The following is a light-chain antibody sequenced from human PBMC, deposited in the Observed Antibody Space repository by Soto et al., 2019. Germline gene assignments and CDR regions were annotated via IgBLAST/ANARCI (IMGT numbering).Light chain of an antibody. CDR3: AAWDGSLNVYV. V-gene: IGLV1-44*01. Sequence: QLVLTQPPSASGTPGQRVTISCSGSSSSIGSNSVNWYQQLPRTAPKVLIYTNNQRPSGVPDRFSGSKSGTSASLAISGLQSEDEADYYCAAWDGSLNVYVFGTGT. J-gene: IGLJ1*01. CDR1: SSSIGSNS. CDR2: TNN.